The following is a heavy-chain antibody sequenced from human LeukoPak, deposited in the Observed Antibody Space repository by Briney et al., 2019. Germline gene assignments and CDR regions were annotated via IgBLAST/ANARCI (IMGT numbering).Heavy chain of an antibody. J-gene: IGHJ4*02. CDR2: IYYSGGT. V-gene: IGHV4-59*08. CDR3: ARQGYSSGPFDY. D-gene: IGHD6-19*01. CDR1: GGSISSYY. Sequence: SETLSLTCTVSGGSISSYYWSWIRQPPGKGLEWIGYIYYSGGTNYNPSLKSRVTIPVDTSKNQFSLKLSSVTAADTAVYYCARQGYSSGPFDYWGQGTLVTVSS.